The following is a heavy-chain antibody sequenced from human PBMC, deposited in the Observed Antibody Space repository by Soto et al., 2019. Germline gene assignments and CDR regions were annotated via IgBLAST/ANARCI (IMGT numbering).Heavy chain of an antibody. CDR3: ARTRSAWSDFHYYSLDV. J-gene: IGHJ6*02. Sequence: QVQLVESGGGVVQPGRSLRLSCAASGFTFNSYGMHWVRQGPGNGLEWVAFISYDSTKTYYADSVKGRFTLSRDNSNTAPYVQMNSLTGEDTAVYYCARTRSAWSDFHYYSLDVWGQGTTVTVSS. CDR2: ISYDSTKT. V-gene: IGHV3-30*03. D-gene: IGHD1-26*01. CDR1: GFTFNSYG.